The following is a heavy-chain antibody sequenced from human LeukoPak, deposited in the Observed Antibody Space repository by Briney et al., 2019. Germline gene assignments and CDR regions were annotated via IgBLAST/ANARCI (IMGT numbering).Heavy chain of an antibody. V-gene: IGHV4-59*01. CDR1: GGSISSYY. CDR2: IYYSGST. J-gene: IGHJ6*02. CDR3: ARDKYSSSFHEDYYGMDV. D-gene: IGHD6-6*01. Sequence: SETLSLTCTVSGGSISSYYWSWIRQPPGKGLEWIGYIYYSGSTNYNPSLKSRVTISVDTSKTQFSLKLSSVTAADTAVYYCARDKYSSSFHEDYYGMDVWGQGTTVTVSS.